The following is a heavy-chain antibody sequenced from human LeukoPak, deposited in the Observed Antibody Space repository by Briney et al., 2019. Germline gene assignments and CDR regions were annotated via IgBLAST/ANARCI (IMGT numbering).Heavy chain of an antibody. CDR3: AREIADTTMIRGYYYGMDV. J-gene: IGHJ6*01. V-gene: IGHV3-21*01. Sequence: GGSLRLSCASSGFTFSTYSMNWVRQAPGKGLEGVSSITSSSSYIYYADSVKGRFTISRDTAKTSLYLQMNSLRAEDAAIYYCAREIADTTMIRGYYYGMDVWGQGTTVTVSS. CDR2: ITSSSSYI. CDR1: GFTFSTYS. D-gene: IGHD5-18*01.